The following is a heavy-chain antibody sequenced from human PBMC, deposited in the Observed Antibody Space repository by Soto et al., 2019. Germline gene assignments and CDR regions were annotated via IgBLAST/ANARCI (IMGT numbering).Heavy chain of an antibody. CDR1: GYTFTNYA. Sequence: QIQLVQSGGEVKKPGASVTVSCKASGYTFTNYAISWGRQATGQGLEWMGWISGYNGNTDNAQKFQGRLTMTTHTXXTTPXXXLXSQRSDXTAVYYCARDRGPADYWGQGTLVTVSS. D-gene: IGHD5-12*01. V-gene: IGHV1-18*01. CDR2: ISGYNGNT. J-gene: IGHJ4*02. CDR3: ARDRGPADY.